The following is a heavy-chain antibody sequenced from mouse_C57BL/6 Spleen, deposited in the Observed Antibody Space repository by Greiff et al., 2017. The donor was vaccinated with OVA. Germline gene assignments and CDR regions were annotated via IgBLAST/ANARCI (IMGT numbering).Heavy chain of an antibody. D-gene: IGHD1-1*01. J-gene: IGHJ4*01. V-gene: IGHV5-17*01. CDR3: ARLNYGSSYYYAMDY. Sequence: DVKLVESGGGLVKPGGSLKLSCAASGFTFSDYGMHWVRQAPEKGLEWVAYISSGSSTIYYADTVKGRFTISRDNAKNTLFLQMTSLRSEDTAMYYCARLNYGSSYYYAMDYWGQGTSVTVSS. CDR1: GFTFSDYG. CDR2: ISSGSSTI.